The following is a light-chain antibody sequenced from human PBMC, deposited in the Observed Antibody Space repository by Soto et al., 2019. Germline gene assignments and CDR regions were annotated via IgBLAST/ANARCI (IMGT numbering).Light chain of an antibody. J-gene: IGKJ1*01. CDR3: HQYGSSPWT. CDR2: DAS. V-gene: IGKV3-11*01. Sequence: EIVLTQSPATLSLSPGERATLSCRASQSVSSYLAWYQQKPGQAPRLLIYDASNGATGIPARFSGSGSGTEFSLTISRLEPEDFAVYYCHQYGSSPWTFGQGTKVDI. CDR1: QSVSSY.